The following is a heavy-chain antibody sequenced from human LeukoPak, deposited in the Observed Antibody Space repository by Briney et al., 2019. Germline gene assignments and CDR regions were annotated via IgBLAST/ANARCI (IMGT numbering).Heavy chain of an antibody. CDR3: ARVAGWHWFDP. V-gene: IGHV3-23*01. J-gene: IGHJ5*02. CDR2: IRPSGDNT. Sequence: GGSLRLSCAASGFTFSSYDMTWVRQAPGRGLERVSSIRPSGDNTYYGDAVKGRFTISRDNSKNTVYLQMNNMRVDDTAVYYCARVAGWHWFDPWGQGTLVTVSS. CDR1: GFTFSSYD. D-gene: IGHD6-19*01.